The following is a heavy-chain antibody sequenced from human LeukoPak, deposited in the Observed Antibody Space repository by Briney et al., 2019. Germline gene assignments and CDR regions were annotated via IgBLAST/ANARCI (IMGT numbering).Heavy chain of an antibody. CDR3: ARGGIAAAASFDY. D-gene: IGHD6-13*01. CDR2: ISAYNGNT. V-gene: IGHV1-69*10. CDR1: GGTFSSYA. Sequence: SVKVSCKASGGTFSSYAISWVRQAPGQGLEWMGWISAYNGNTNYAQKFQGRVTITADKSTSTAYMELSSLRSEDTAVYYCARGGIAAAASFDYWGQGTLVTVSS. J-gene: IGHJ4*02.